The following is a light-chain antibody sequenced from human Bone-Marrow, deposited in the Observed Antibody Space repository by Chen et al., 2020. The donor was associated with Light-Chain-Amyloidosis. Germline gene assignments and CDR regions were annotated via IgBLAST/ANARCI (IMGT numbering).Light chain of an antibody. Sequence: QTVVTQEPSFSVSPGGTVTLTCGLSSGSVSTSYYPSWYQQTPGQAPRPLIYSTDTRPSGVPDRFSGAILGNKACLTITGAQAEDESDYYCVLYLGSGNWVFGGGTKLTVL. CDR1: SGSVSTSYY. V-gene: IGLV8-61*01. CDR3: VLYLGSGNWV. CDR2: STD. J-gene: IGLJ3*02.